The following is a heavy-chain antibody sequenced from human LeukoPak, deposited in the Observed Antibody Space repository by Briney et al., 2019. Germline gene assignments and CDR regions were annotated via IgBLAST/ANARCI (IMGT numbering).Heavy chain of an antibody. CDR2: IYYSGST. V-gene: IGHV4-59*01. CDR1: GGSISSYY. CDR3: ARRGYGDLTFDY. Sequence: TSETLSLTCTVSGGSISSYYWSWIRQPPGKGLEWIGYIYYSGSTNYNPSLKSRVTISVDTSKNQFSLKLSSVTAADTAVYYCARRGYGDLTFDYWGQGTLVTVSS. J-gene: IGHJ4*02. D-gene: IGHD4-17*01.